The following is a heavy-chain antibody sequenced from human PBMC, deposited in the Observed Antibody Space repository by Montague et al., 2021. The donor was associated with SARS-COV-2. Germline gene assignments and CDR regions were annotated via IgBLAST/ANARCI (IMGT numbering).Heavy chain of an antibody. Sequence: SETQSLTCAVHGGSFSTYSWNWILQPPGKGLEWIGEIHHGGSTNYNPSLKSRVTISADTSKNQFSLKLTSVAAADTAVYYCARLGDGVVPSPILGVGPYYSYYYMDVWGKGTTVTVSS. D-gene: IGHD3-10*01. CDR1: GGSFSTYS. CDR3: ARLGDGVVPSPILGVGPYYSYYYMDV. V-gene: IGHV4-34*01. J-gene: IGHJ6*03. CDR2: IHHGGST.